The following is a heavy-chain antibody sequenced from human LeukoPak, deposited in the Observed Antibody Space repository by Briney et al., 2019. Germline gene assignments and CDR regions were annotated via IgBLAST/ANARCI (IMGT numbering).Heavy chain of an antibody. Sequence: SETLSLTCNVSGGSISGYYWTWIRQPPGKGLEWIGYIYYSENTNYNPSLKSRVTISVDTSKNQFSLKLNFATAADTAMYYCARMFRSSWYINWFDPWGQGTLVTVSS. CDR2: IYYSENT. D-gene: IGHD6-13*01. J-gene: IGHJ5*02. CDR3: ARMFRSSWYINWFDP. CDR1: GGSISGYY. V-gene: IGHV4-59*08.